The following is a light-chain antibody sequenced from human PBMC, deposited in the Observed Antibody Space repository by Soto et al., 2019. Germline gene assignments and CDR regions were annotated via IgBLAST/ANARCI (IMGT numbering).Light chain of an antibody. Sequence: QSALTQPASVSGSPGQSITISCTGTNNDVGGYKLVSWYQQHPGKVPKVVIYEVSKRPSGVPDRFSGSKSGNTASLTVSGLQAEDEADYYCSSHAGSNNYVFGTGTKVTVL. V-gene: IGLV2-8*01. CDR2: EVS. J-gene: IGLJ1*01. CDR1: NNDVGGYKL. CDR3: SSHAGSNNYV.